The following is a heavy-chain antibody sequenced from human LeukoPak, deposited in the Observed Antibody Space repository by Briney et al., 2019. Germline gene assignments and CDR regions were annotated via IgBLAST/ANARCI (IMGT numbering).Heavy chain of an antibody. CDR1: GGSISTYY. CDR3: ARHKYSSGWPPEGAFDI. Sequence: PSETLSLTCTVPGGSISTYYWSWIRQPPGKGLEWIGYIYHSGSTNYNPSLKSRVTISVDTSQSQFYLKLSSVTAADTAVYYCARHKYSSGWPPEGAFDIWGQGTMVTVSS. D-gene: IGHD6-19*01. J-gene: IGHJ3*02. CDR2: IYHSGST. V-gene: IGHV4-59*01.